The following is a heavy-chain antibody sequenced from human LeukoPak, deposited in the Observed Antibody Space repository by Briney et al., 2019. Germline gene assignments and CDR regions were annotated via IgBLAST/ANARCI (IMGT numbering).Heavy chain of an antibody. V-gene: IGHV4-39*01. J-gene: IGHJ4*02. CDR1: GGSISSSSYY. Sequence: PSETLSLTCTVSGGSISSSSYYWGWIGQPPGKGLESIGSIYYRGSTYYNPALKSRGTISVDTSKNQFSLKLSSVTAADTAVYYCARHERHGDYYFDYWGQGTLVTVSS. D-gene: IGHD4-17*01. CDR2: IYYRGST. CDR3: ARHERHGDYYFDY.